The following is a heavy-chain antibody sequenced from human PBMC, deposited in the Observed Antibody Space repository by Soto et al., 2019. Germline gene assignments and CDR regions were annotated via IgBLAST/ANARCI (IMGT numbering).Heavy chain of an antibody. CDR2: INHSGST. D-gene: IGHD2-15*01. J-gene: IGHJ6*02. V-gene: IGHV4-34*01. Sequence: SETLSLTCAVYGGSFSGYYWSWIRKPPGKGLEWIGEINHSGSTNYNPSLKSRVTISVDTSKNQFSLKLSSVTAADTAVYYCARLGCSGGSCPRDYYYGMDVWGQGTTVTVSS. CDR1: GGSFSGYY. CDR3: ARLGCSGGSCPRDYYYGMDV.